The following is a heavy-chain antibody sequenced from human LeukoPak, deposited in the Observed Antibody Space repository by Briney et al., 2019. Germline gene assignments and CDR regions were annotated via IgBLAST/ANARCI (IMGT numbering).Heavy chain of an antibody. V-gene: IGHV4-59*01. CDR3: GRDSIAAAGTYYYYGMDV. CDR1: GGSISSYY. CDR2: IYYSGST. J-gene: IGHJ6*02. Sequence: SETLSLTCTVSGGSISSYYWSWIRQPPGKGLEWIGYIYYSGSTNYNPSLKSRVTISVDTSKNQFSLKLSSVTAADTAVYYCGRDSIAAAGTYYYYGMDVLGQGTTGTVS. D-gene: IGHD6-13*01.